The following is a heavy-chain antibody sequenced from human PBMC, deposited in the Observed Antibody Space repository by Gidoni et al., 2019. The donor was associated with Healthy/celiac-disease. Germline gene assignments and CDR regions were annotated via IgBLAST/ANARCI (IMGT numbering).Heavy chain of an antibody. J-gene: IGHJ4*02. D-gene: IGHD2-15*01. V-gene: IGHV3-49*05. CDR2: IRSKAYGGTT. CDR3: TRCGGYCSGGIDY. CDR1: GFTFGDYA. Sequence: EVQLVESGGGLVKPGRSLRLSCTASGFTFGDYAMCWFRQAPGKGLECVVFIRSKAYGGTTEYAASVKGRFTISRDDSKSIAYLQMNSLKTEDTAVYYCTRCGGYCSGGIDYWGQGTLVTVSS.